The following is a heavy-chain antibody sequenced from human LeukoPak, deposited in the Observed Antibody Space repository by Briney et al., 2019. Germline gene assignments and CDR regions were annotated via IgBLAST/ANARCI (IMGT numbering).Heavy chain of an antibody. D-gene: IGHD6-19*01. J-gene: IGHJ6*03. V-gene: IGHV3-23*01. Sequence: PGGSLRLSCAASGFTFSSYAMSWVRQAPGKGLEWVSSISGSGGSTYYADSVKGRFTISRDNSKNTLYLQMNSLRAEDTAVYYCAKFTSGWIKYYYHYMDVWGKGTTVTVSS. CDR1: GFTFSSYA. CDR2: ISGSGGST. CDR3: AKFTSGWIKYYYHYMDV.